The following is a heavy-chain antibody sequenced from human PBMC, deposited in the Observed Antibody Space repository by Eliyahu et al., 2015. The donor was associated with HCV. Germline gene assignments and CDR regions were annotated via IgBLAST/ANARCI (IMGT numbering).Heavy chain of an antibody. D-gene: IGHD3-22*01. CDR3: AKDLFYYDSSGTGDY. Sequence: EVQLLESGGGLVQPGGSLRLSXAASGXTFSXYAMXWVRQAPGKGLEWVSAISGSGGSTYYADSVKGRFTISRDNSKNTLYLQMNSLRAEDTAVYYCAKDLFYYDSSGTGDYWGQGTLVTVSS. CDR1: GXTFSXYA. V-gene: IGHV3-23*01. J-gene: IGHJ4*02. CDR2: ISGSGGST.